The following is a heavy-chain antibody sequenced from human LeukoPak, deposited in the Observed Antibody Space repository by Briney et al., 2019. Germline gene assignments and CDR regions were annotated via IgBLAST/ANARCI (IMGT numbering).Heavy chain of an antibody. V-gene: IGHV3-23*01. CDR2: ISGSGGST. J-gene: IGHJ4*02. D-gene: IGHD3-10*01. CDR1: GFTFSSYV. Sequence: GGSLRLSCAASGFTFSSYVMSWVRQAPGKGLEWVSTISGSGGSTYYADSVKGRFTISRDNSKNTLYLQMNSLRAEDTAVYYCARSTMVREVIGFFDYWGQGTLVTVSS. CDR3: ARSTMVREVIGFFDY.